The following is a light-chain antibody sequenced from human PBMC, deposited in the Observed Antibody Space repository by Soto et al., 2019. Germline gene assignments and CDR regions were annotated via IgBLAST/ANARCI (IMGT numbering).Light chain of an antibody. Sequence: DNQMTQSPSTLSASVGDRVTITCRASQSISSWLAWYQQKPGKAPKHLIYKASRLESGVPSRFSGSESRTELTLTIGSLQPDDFANCYCQQYNSYSGGTFGPGTKVDIK. CDR1: QSISSW. V-gene: IGKV1-5*03. CDR3: QQYNSYSGGT. J-gene: IGKJ3*01. CDR2: KAS.